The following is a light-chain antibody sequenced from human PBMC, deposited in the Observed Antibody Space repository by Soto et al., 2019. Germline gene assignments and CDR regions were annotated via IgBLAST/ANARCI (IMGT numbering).Light chain of an antibody. J-gene: IGLJ2*01. Sequence: QSALTQPASVSGSPGQSITISCTGTSSDVGGYKYVSWYQQHPGKAPKLIIHEVSSRPSGVSSRFSGSKSGNTASLTISGLQAEDEADYYCSSYTSSSTLVFGGGTKVTVL. CDR2: EVS. CDR3: SSYTSSSTLV. CDR1: SSDVGGYKY. V-gene: IGLV2-14*01.